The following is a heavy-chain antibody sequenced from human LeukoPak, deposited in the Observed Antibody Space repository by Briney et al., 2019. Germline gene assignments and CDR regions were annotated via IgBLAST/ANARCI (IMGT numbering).Heavy chain of an antibody. CDR3: ASTGGVTIFGVVRNY. Sequence: GGSLRLSCAASRFTFSSYWMSWVRQAPGKGLEWVANIKQDGSEKYYVDSVKGRFTISRDNAKNSLYLQMNSLRAEDTAVYYCASTGGVTIFGVVRNYWGQGTLVTVSS. D-gene: IGHD3-3*01. V-gene: IGHV3-7*01. CDR2: IKQDGSEK. CDR1: RFTFSSYW. J-gene: IGHJ4*02.